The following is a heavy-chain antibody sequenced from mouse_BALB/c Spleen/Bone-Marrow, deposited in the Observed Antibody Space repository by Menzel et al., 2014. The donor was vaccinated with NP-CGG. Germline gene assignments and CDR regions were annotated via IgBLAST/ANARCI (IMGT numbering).Heavy chain of an antibody. CDR3: TRQYGNYYAMDY. CDR1: GYTFTSYW. CDR2: IYPSDSYT. D-gene: IGHD2-10*02. J-gene: IGHJ4*01. V-gene: IGHV1S126*01. Sequence: QVQLKESGAELVRPGASVKVSCKASGYTFTSYWINWVKQRPGQGLEWIGNIYPSDSYTNYNQNFKDKATLTVDESSSTAYMQLSSPTSEDSAVYYCTRQYGNYYAMDYWGQGTSVTVSS.